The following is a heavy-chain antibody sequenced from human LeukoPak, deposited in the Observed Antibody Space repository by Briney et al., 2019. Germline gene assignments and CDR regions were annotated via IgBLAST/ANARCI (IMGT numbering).Heavy chain of an antibody. J-gene: IGHJ5*02. Sequence: GASVKVSCKASGYTFTSYGISWVRQAPGQGLEWMGWISAYNGNTNYAQKLQGRVTMTTDTSTSTAYMELRSLRSDGTAVYYCAREVADYGDYGWFDPWGQGTLVTVSS. V-gene: IGHV1-18*01. CDR2: ISAYNGNT. D-gene: IGHD4-17*01. CDR3: AREVADYGDYGWFDP. CDR1: GYTFTSYG.